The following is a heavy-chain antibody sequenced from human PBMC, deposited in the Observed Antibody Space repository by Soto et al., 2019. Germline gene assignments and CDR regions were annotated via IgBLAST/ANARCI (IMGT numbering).Heavy chain of an antibody. CDR3: ARDGAGAYGLGWFDP. CDR1: GDSISRGGYY. CDR2: IYHSGST. J-gene: IGHJ5*02. Sequence: QVQLQESGPGLVKPSQTLSLTCTVSGDSISRGGYYWNWIRQHPRKGLEWIGYIYHSGSTNYNPCLKSRVTISVDTSKNQLSLELSSVTAADTAIYYCARDGAGAYGLGWFDPWGQGILVTVSS. D-gene: IGHD2-21*01. V-gene: IGHV4-31*03.